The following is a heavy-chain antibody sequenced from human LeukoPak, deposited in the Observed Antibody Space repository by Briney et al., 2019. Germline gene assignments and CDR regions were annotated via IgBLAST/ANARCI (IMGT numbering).Heavy chain of an antibody. CDR2: ISGSGGST. V-gene: IGHV3-23*01. CDR3: AKENCYGSGSTPPAHFDY. Sequence: PGGSLRLSCAASGFTFSSYAMSPVRQAPGKGLEWVSAISGSGGSTYYADSVKGRFTISRDNSKNTLYLQMNSRRAEDTAVYYCAKENCYGSGSTPPAHFDYRGQGTLVTV. J-gene: IGHJ4*02. D-gene: IGHD3-10*01. CDR1: GFTFSSYA.